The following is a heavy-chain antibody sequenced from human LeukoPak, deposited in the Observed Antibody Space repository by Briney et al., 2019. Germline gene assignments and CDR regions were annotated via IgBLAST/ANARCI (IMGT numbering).Heavy chain of an antibody. J-gene: IGHJ3*02. Sequence: GASVKVSLKGTGYSFSGYYMNWVGQAPGQGLEWVGWINPDSCGSNYAQRFQDRLTQNRDMPISTAYMELSRQGSDDTAVYYCARMDGYSGDDYASGDAFDIWGQGTMVTVSS. V-gene: IGHV1-2*02. CDR2: INPDSCGS. CDR3: ARMDGYSGDDYASGDAFDI. D-gene: IGHD5-12*01. CDR1: GYSFSGYY.